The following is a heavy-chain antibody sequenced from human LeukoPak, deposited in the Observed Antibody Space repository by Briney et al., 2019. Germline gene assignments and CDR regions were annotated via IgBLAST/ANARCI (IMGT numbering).Heavy chain of an antibody. V-gene: IGHV1-2*02. J-gene: IGHJ3*02. Sequence: ASVKVSCKASGYTFTGYYMHWVRQAPGQGLEWMGWINPDSGGTNYAQKFQGRVTMTRDTSISTAYMELSRLRSEDTAVYYCAREEVSTGAFDIWGQGTMVTVSS. CDR3: AREEVSTGAFDI. CDR1: GYTFTGYY. D-gene: IGHD1-14*01. CDR2: INPDSGGT.